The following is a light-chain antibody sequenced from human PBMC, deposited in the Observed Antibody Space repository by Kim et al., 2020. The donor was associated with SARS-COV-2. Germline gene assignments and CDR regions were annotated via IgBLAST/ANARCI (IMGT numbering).Light chain of an antibody. Sequence: GQAVTISCTGSSSDVGGYNYVSWYQHHPGKAPKLMISDVGKRPSGVPDRFSGSKSGNTASLIISGLQAEDEADYYCCSYAGNVKWVFGGGTQLTVL. CDR3: CSYAGNVKWV. V-gene: IGLV2-11*01. CDR1: SSDVGGYNY. CDR2: DVG. J-gene: IGLJ3*02.